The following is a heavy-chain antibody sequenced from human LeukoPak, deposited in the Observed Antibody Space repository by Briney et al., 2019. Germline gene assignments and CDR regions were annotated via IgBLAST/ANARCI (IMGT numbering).Heavy chain of an antibody. J-gene: IGHJ3*01. CDR3: ARGESFAFDV. CDR1: GFIFSSYD. V-gene: IGHV3-23*01. Sequence: GGSLRLSCVGSGFIFSSYDMGWVRQAPGEGLEWASSISRAGDRTYYEDSVKGRFTISRDNSRNTMYLQMNSLRAEDTAVYYCARGESFAFDVWGQGTMVTVSS. CDR2: ISRAGDRT.